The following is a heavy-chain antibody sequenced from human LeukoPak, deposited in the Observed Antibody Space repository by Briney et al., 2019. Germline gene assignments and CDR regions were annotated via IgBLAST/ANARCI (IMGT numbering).Heavy chain of an antibody. Sequence: SETLSLTCAVYGGSFSGYYWSWIRQPPGKGLEWIGEINHSGSTNYNPSLKSRVTISVDTSKNQFSLKLSSVTAADTAAYYCARHGSVSSGALVWGQGTLVTVSS. CDR3: ARHGSVSSGALV. J-gene: IGHJ4*02. CDR1: GGSFSGYY. CDR2: INHSGST. D-gene: IGHD3-22*01. V-gene: IGHV4-34*01.